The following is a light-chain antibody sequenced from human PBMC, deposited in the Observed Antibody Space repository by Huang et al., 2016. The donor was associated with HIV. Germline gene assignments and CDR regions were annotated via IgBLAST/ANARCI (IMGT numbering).Light chain of an antibody. CDR3: QQYYTTPPT. V-gene: IGKV4-1*01. CDR1: QSVLYSSNNKNY. CDR2: WAA. Sequence: DIVMTQSPDSLAVSLGERATINCKSSQSVLYSSNNKNYLVWYQQKPGQPPKLLIYWAATRESGVPDRCSGSGSGTDFTLTINSLQAEDVAVYYCQQYYTTPPTFGQGTKVEIK. J-gene: IGKJ1*01.